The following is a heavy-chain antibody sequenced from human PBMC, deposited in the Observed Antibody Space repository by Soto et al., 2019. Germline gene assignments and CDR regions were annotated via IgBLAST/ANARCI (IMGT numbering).Heavy chain of an antibody. D-gene: IGHD2-15*01. J-gene: IGHJ6*02. Sequence: QVQLVESGGGVVQPGRSLRLSCAASGFTFSNYAMHWVRQAPGKGLECVAVISYNGGNRFYRDYVKGRFTISRDNSKHTVHLQRDSLRYEDAAVYYCARGDREDTAVVIGVRPGEYGVDVWGQGTTVTVSS. CDR3: ARGDREDTAVVIGVRPGEYGVDV. CDR2: ISYNGGNR. CDR1: GFTFSNYA. V-gene: IGHV3-30*04.